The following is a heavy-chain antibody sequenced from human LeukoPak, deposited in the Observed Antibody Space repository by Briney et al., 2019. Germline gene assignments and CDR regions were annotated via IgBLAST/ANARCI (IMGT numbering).Heavy chain of an antibody. CDR3: ARVRAGTVDY. J-gene: IGHJ4*02. V-gene: IGHV3-7*03. D-gene: IGHD6-19*01. Sequence: GGSLRLSCAASGFTFSSYWMSWVRQAPGKGLEWVANIKQDGSEKFYVDSVKGLFTISRDNTKNSLFLQMNSLAAVDTAVYYCARVRAGTVDYWGQGTRVIVSS. CDR1: GFTFSSYW. CDR2: IKQDGSEK.